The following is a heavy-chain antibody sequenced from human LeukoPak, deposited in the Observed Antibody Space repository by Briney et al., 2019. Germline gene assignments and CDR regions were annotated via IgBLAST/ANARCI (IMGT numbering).Heavy chain of an antibody. Sequence: PSETLSLTCAVSGYSNSSGYYWGWIRQPPGKGLEWIGSIYHSGSTYYNPSLKSRVTISVDTSKNQFSLKLSSVAAADTAVYYCARSLDDFWSGYYPIDYWGQGTLVTVSA. J-gene: IGHJ4*02. CDR3: ARSLDDFWSGYYPIDY. CDR2: IYHSGST. V-gene: IGHV4-38-2*01. CDR1: GYSNSSGYY. D-gene: IGHD3-3*01.